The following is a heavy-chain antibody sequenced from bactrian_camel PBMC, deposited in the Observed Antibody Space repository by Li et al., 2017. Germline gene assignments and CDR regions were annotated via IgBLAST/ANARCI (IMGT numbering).Heavy chain of an antibody. J-gene: IGHJ6*01. CDR1: GFAFTTA. V-gene: IGHV3S31*01. CDR3: ATGGCYSDSWCYRGDVGLGAFGY. D-gene: IGHD3*01. CDR2: ITSDGSRT. Sequence: VQLVESGGGLVQPGGSLRLSCAASGFAFTTAMSWVRQGSGKGLESVAVITSDGSRTYYTDPVKGRFTVSRDNAKNTVYLQMNSLTPEDAAVYYCATGGCYSDSWCYRGDVGLGAFGYWGQGTQVTVS.